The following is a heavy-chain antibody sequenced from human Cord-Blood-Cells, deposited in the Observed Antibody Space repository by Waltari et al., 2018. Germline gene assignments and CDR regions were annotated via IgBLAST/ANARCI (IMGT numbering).Heavy chain of an antibody. CDR3: ASYYYYDSSGYYFDY. CDR2: INQSGST. CDR1: GESFSGSS. D-gene: IGHD3-22*01. V-gene: IGHV4-34*01. Sequence: QVQLQQWGAGPLKPSENLALTWAVYGESFSGSSSSCIRQSLGKGLGWIGEINQSGSTNYNPSLKSRVTISVDTSKNQFSLKLSSVTAADTAVYYCASYYYYDSSGYYFDYWGQGTRVTISS. J-gene: IGHJ4*02.